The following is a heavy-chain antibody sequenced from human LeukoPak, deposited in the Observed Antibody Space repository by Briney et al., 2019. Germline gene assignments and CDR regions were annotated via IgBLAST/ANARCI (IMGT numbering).Heavy chain of an antibody. Sequence: GGSLRLSCAASGFTFSNAWMSWVRQAPGKGLEWVGRIKSKIDGGTTDYAAPVKDRFTISRDDSKNTLYLQMNSLKTEDTAVYYCTTRRDNSRAFDIWGQGTMVTVS. V-gene: IGHV3-15*01. J-gene: IGHJ3*02. D-gene: IGHD2/OR15-2a*01. CDR2: IKSKIDGGTT. CDR1: GFTFSNAW. CDR3: TTRRDNSRAFDI.